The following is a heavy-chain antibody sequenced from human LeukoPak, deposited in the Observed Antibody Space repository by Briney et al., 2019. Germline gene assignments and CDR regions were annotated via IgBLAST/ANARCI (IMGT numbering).Heavy chain of an antibody. CDR2: INPSSGAT. D-gene: IGHD2-2*02. V-gene: IGHV1-2*02. Sequence: ASVKVSCKASGYTFTGYYMHWVRQAPGQGLEWMGWINPSSGATNYAQKFQGRVTMTRDTSISTAYMELSRLTYEDTAVYYCAGEFYCSSSSCYTYFYYMDVWGKGTTVTVSS. CDR1: GYTFTGYY. CDR3: AGEFYCSSSSCYTYFYYMDV. J-gene: IGHJ6*03.